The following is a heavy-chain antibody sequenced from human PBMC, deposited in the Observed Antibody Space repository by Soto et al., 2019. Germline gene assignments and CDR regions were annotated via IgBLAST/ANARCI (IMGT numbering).Heavy chain of an antibody. Sequence: QVQLVESGGGLVKPGECRRLSGAASGFTFRDYYRSWIRKAQGRGLGWVSYISSSGSDTNYADSVKGRFTVSRDNAKNSLYLQMNSLRAEDTAVYYCARSLRGYSGYSGYWGQGTLVTVSS. CDR3: ARSLRGYSGYSGY. V-gene: IGHV3-11*05. J-gene: IGHJ4*02. D-gene: IGHD5-12*01. CDR2: ISSSGSDT. CDR1: GFTFRDYY.